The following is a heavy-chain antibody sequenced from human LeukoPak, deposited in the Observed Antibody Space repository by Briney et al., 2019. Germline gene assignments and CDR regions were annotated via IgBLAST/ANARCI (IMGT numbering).Heavy chain of an antibody. J-gene: IGHJ4*02. Sequence: GGSLRLSCAASGFTFDDYAMHWVRQAPGKGLEWVSGISWDSANIGYADSVKGRFTISRDNTKDSLYLQMNSLRAEDTALYYCARLGGYDSSGYYRKNDYWGQGTLVTVSS. V-gene: IGHV3-9*01. CDR1: GFTFDDYA. CDR3: ARLGGYDSSGYYRKNDY. D-gene: IGHD3-22*01. CDR2: ISWDSANI.